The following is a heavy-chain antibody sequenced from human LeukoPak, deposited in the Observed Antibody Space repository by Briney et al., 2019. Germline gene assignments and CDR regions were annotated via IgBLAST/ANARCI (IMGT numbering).Heavy chain of an antibody. CDR3: ARDGGGYCSSTSCYPNWFDP. CDR2: ISAYNGDI. CDR1: GYTFTKYG. V-gene: IGHV1-18*01. D-gene: IGHD2-2*01. Sequence: GASVKVSCKASGYTFTKYGVNWVRQAPGQGLEWMGWISAYNGDIKYAQRGKGRVTMTTDTSTSTVYMELRSLRSDDTAVYYCARDGGGYCSSTSCYPNWFDPWGQGTLVTVSS. J-gene: IGHJ5*02.